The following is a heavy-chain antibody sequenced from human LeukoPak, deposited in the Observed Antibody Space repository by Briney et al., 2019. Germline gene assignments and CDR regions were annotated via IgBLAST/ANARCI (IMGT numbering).Heavy chain of an antibody. Sequence: PERSLRLSCSASGLTLSHYGFHWVRQAPGKGLEWVAVIWSDGSNKYYGDSVKGRFIIYRDDSQNTISLQMNSLRSEDTGVYYCAKDAQRGFDYSNSLEYWGQGSLVIVSS. CDR3: AKDAQRGFDYSNSLEY. V-gene: IGHV3-33*06. J-gene: IGHJ4*02. CDR1: GLTLSHYG. CDR2: IWSDGSNK. D-gene: IGHD4-11*01.